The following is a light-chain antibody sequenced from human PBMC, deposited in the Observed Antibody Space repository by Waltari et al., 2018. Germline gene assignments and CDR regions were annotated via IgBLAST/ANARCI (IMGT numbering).Light chain of an antibody. CDR2: KAN. CDR1: RGNIDSNH. V-gene: IGLV6-57*02. Sequence: NFMLTQPHSVSESPGKTVTIPCTGSRGNIDSNHVPRYQQRPGRAPIIVIYKANQRPSVFPNRFSGSIDSSSNSASLTIAGLKTEDEADYYCQSYDGIIWVFGGGTKLTVL. J-gene: IGLJ3*02. CDR3: QSYDGIIWV.